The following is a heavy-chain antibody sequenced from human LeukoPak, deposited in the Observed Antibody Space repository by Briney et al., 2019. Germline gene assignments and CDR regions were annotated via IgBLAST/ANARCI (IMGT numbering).Heavy chain of an antibody. J-gene: IGHJ4*02. CDR3: AREISIGSFDY. CDR2: INSDGSTA. D-gene: IGHD2-15*01. V-gene: IGHV3-74*01. CDR1: GFTFSTYW. Sequence: GGALRLFCAASGFTFSTYWMHWGRQVPGKGVVWVSRINSDGSTADYADAVKGRFTISRDNSENTLYLHMNSLRAEDTAVYHCAREISIGSFDYWGQGSLVTVSS.